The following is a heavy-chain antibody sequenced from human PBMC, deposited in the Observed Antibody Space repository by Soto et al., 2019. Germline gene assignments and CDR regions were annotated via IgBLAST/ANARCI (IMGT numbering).Heavy chain of an antibody. CDR1: GGIFTNNA. CDR3: ATGGHNDDYNFEYGMDV. CDR2: VIPLFDTA. J-gene: IGHJ6*02. Sequence: QVQVVQSGAEVKKPGSSVKVSCKVSGGIFTNNAISWVRQAPGQGLEWLGGVIPLFDTADYAQIFRGRLRAPADEATTTAYVELSGLTSEETAVYFCATGGHNDDYNFEYGMDVWSQGTTVTVS. D-gene: IGHD5-18*01. V-gene: IGHV1-69*01.